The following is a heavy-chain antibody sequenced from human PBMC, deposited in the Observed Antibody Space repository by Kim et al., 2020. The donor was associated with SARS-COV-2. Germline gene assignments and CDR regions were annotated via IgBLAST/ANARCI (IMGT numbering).Heavy chain of an antibody. V-gene: IGHV4-39*07. J-gene: IGHJ6*02. Sequence: SETLSLTCTVSGTSVTGNTYFWGWVRQPPGKGLEWIGTIFYGGDTYYDSSLKSRVTISEDTSKNQFSLKVRSVTAADTAVYYCVRALGTKSLPLDVWGQGTTVIVSS. D-gene: IGHD2-8*01. CDR1: GTSVTGNTYF. CDR2: IFYGGDT. CDR3: VRALGTKSLPLDV.